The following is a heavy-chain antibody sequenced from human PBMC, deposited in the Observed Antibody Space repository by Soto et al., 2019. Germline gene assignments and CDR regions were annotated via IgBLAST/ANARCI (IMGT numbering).Heavy chain of an antibody. CDR2: SVFGSGNT. Sequence: TYTGTATRRPPPACRKRLVRLGWSVFGSGNTNYAQKFQERVTITRDMSTSTAYMELSSLRSEDTAVYYCAAEGTVTTGMDVWGQGPTVNV. J-gene: IGHJ6*02. CDR1: TYTGTA. D-gene: IGHD4-17*01. V-gene: IGHV1-58*02. CDR3: AAEGTVTTGMDV.